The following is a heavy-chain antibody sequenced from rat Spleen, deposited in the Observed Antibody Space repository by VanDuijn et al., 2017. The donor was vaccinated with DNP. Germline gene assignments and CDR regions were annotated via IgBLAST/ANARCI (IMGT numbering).Heavy chain of an antibody. CDR3: ARHGRRVFDY. CDR1: GFTFSSFG. CDR2: ISYDGGDT. Sequence: EVQLVESGGGLVQPGRSMKLSCAASGFTFSSFGMHWIRQAPTKGLEWVAYISYDGGDTYYGDSVKGRFTISRDNAKSTLYLQMNSLRSEDMATYYCARHGRRVFDYWGQGVMVTVSS. D-gene: IGHD1-11*01. V-gene: IGHV5-22*01. J-gene: IGHJ2*01.